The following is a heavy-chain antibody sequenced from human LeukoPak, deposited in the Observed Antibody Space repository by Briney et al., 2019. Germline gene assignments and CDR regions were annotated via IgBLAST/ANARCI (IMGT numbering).Heavy chain of an antibody. D-gene: IGHD3-10*01. Sequence: ASVKVSCKASGYSFTNYYIHWVRQAPGQGLEWMGIIDPSGGNTNSAQKFQGRVTMTRDMSTSTVYMELSSLRSEDTAVYYCARDSSLYYGSGSYPQPFDYWGQGTLVTVSS. J-gene: IGHJ4*02. CDR2: IDPSGGNT. V-gene: IGHV1-46*01. CDR3: ARDSSLYYGSGSYPQPFDY. CDR1: GYSFTNYY.